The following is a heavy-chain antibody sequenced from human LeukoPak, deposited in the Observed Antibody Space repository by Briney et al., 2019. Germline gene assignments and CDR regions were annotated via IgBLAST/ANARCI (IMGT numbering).Heavy chain of an antibody. CDR1: GGSISSYY. CDR2: IYYSGYT. D-gene: IGHD3-16*01. V-gene: IGHV4-59*01. J-gene: IGHJ6*03. Sequence: SETLSLTCTVSGGSISSYYWSWIRQPPGKGLKWIGNIYYSGYTTYSPSLRSRVTISVGTSKNQFSLKLSSVTAADTAVYYCARETSQKGAHYMDVWGKGTTITISS. CDR3: ARETSQKGAHYMDV.